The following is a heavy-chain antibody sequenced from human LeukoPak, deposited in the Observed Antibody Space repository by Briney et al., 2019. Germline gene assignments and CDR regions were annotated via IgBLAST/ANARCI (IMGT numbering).Heavy chain of an antibody. CDR3: ARYRGASGYHFDY. CDR1: GGSISTSSYY. CDR2: IFYSGST. D-gene: IGHD5-12*01. V-gene: IGHV4-39*07. Sequence: SETLSLTCTVSGGSISTSSYYWGWVRQPPGKGLEWIGNIFYSGSTYYSPSLKSRVTISLDTSRNQFSLKLNSVTAADTAMYYCARYRGASGYHFDYWGQGTLVTVSS. J-gene: IGHJ4*02.